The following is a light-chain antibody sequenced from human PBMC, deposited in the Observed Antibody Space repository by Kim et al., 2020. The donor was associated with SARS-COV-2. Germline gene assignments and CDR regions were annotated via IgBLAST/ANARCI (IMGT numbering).Light chain of an antibody. CDR1: RSNIGSNA. J-gene: IGLJ2*01. Sequence: GQGVTISCAGSRSNIGSNAVHWYQQLPGTAPKLLIYSNDHRPSGVPDRFSGSKSGTSASLAISGLQAEDEADYYCAAWDDSLNGVIFGGGTQLTVL. CDR2: SND. CDR3: AAWDDSLNGVI. V-gene: IGLV1-44*01.